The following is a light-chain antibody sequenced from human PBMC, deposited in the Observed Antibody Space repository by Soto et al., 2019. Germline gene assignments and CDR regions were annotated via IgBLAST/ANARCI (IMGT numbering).Light chain of an antibody. CDR3: QQTYTTPHT. J-gene: IGKJ2*01. V-gene: IGKV1-39*01. CDR1: QRIANY. CDR2: GAS. Sequence: DIPMTQSPSSLSASVGDRVTITCRASQRIANYLNWYQQRPGKAPKLLISGASTLQSAVPSRFSGGGSGTDFTLNISTLQPEDFATYYCQQTYTTPHTFGQGTKLEIK.